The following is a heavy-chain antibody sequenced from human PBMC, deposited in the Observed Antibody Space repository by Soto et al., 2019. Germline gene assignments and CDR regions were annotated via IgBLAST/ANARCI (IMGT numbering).Heavy chain of an antibody. Sequence: QVQMVESGGGVVQPGRSLRLSCAASGFSFENYGMHWVRQAPGRGLEWVAIIWYDGSLQYYAAAVKGRFTISRDNSKNTLYLEMNSLRAADTAVYYCANLWGDGYNLGQDYNGLDVWGQGTTVIVSS. CDR2: IWYDGSLQ. J-gene: IGHJ6*02. CDR3: ANLWGDGYNLGQDYNGLDV. D-gene: IGHD5-12*01. CDR1: GFSFENYG. V-gene: IGHV3-33*06.